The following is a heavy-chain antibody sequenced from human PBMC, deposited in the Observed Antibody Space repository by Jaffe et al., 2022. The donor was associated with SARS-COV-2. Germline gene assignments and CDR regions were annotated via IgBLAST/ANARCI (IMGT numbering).Heavy chain of an antibody. D-gene: IGHD2-15*01. V-gene: IGHV3-30*04. CDR1: GFTFSSYA. Sequence: QVQLVESGGGVVQPGRSLRLSCAASGFTFSSYAMHWVRQAPGKGLEWVAVISYDGSNKYYADSVKGRFTISRDNSKNTLYLQMNSLRAEDTAVYYCARAYPYMVVAYYYYYYMDVWGKGTTVTVSS. J-gene: IGHJ6*03. CDR3: ARAYPYMVVAYYYYYYMDV. CDR2: ISYDGSNK.